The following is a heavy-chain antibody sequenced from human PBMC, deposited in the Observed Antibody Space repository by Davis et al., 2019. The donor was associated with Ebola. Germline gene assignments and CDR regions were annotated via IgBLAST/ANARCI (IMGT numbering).Heavy chain of an antibody. J-gene: IGHJ5*02. Sequence: GGSLRLSCAASGFTVSSNYMSWVRQAPGKGLEWVSVIYSGGSTYYADSVKGRFTIFRDNSKNTVYLQMNSLRAEDTAVYYCAKDPDAHRPLEVHVDQWGQGTRVTVSS. CDR3: AKDPDAHRPLEVHVDQ. D-gene: IGHD2-8*02. V-gene: IGHV3-53*05. CDR1: GFTVSSNY. CDR2: IYSGGST.